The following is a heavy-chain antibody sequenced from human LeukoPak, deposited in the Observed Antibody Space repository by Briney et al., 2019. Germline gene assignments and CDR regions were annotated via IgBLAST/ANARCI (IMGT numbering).Heavy chain of an antibody. CDR1: GFTFSSYS. V-gene: IGHV3-48*04. CDR3: ARGIMPTVTIFDF. CDR2: ISDSGNTI. D-gene: IGHD4-17*01. Sequence: GGSLRLSCAASGFTFSSYSMNWVRQTPGRGLEWLSYISDSGNTIYYADSVKGRFTISRDNAESSLYLQMNSLRPEDSAIYYCARGIMPTVTIFDFWGQETLVTVSS. J-gene: IGHJ4*02.